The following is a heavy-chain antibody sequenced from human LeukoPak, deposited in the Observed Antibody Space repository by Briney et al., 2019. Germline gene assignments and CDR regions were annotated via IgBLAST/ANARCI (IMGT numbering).Heavy chain of an antibody. CDR3: ARGPPAGVQQWLVPGYFQH. D-gene: IGHD6-19*01. CDR1: GGSFSGYY. J-gene: IGHJ1*01. Sequence: PSETLSLTCAVYGGSFSGYYWSWIRQPPGKGLEWIGEINHSGSTNYNPSLKSRVTISVDTSKNQFSLKLSSVTAADTAVYYCARGPPAGVQQWLVPGYFQHWGQGTLVTVSS. CDR2: INHSGST. V-gene: IGHV4-34*01.